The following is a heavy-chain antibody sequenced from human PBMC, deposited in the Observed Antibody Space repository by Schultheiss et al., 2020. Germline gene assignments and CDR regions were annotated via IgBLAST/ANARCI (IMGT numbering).Heavy chain of an antibody. Sequence: SQTLSLTCTVSGGSISSGGYYWSWIRQPPGKGLEWIGEIYHSGSTNYNPSLKSRVTISVDKSKNQFSLKLSSVTAADTAVYYCARGLARGYWGQGTLVTVSS. CDR1: GGSISSGGYY. V-gene: IGHV4-30-2*01. CDR2: IYHSGST. J-gene: IGHJ4*02. CDR3: ARGLARGY.